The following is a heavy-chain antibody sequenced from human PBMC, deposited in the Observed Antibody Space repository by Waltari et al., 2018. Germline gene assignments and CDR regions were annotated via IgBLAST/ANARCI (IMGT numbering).Heavy chain of an antibody. CDR3: ARDRGRGLYLDT. V-gene: IGHV4-4*02. CDR1: GDSMSTSDY. J-gene: IGHJ4*02. CDR2: VRGDGKT. Sequence: QLQLQESGPGLVKPSGTLSLICAVSGDSMSTSDYWSWVRQPPGKGLEWIRQVRGDGKTNYNPSFASRVTMSLDTSTYHFALKLTSATAADTALYYCARDRGRGLYLDTWGQGTLVIVSP. D-gene: IGHD1-1*01.